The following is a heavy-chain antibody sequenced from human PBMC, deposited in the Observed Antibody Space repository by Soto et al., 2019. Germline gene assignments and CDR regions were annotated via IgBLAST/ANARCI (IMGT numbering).Heavy chain of an antibody. CDR2: INHSGST. Sequence: SETLSLTCAVYGGSFSGYYWTWIRQPPGTGLEWIGEINHSGSTNYNPSLKSRVTISVDTSKNQFSLKLSSVTAADTAVYYCARGVSTLSPLDYWGQGTLVTVSS. D-gene: IGHD3-16*02. CDR1: GGSFSGYY. CDR3: ARGVSTLSPLDY. J-gene: IGHJ4*02. V-gene: IGHV4-34*01.